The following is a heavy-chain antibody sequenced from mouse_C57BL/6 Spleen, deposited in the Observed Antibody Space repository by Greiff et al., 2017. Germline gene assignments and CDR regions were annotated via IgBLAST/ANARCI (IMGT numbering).Heavy chain of an antibody. J-gene: IGHJ3*01. D-gene: IGHD2-4*01. CDR3: AREGNDYDPWCAY. V-gene: IGHV1-64*01. Sequence: QVQLKQPGAELVKPGASVKLSCKASGYTFTSYWMHWVKQRPGQGLEWIGMIHPNSGSTNYNEKFKSKATLTVDKSSSTAYMQLSSLTSEDSAVYYCAREGNDYDPWCAYWGQGTLVTVSA. CDR1: GYTFTSYW. CDR2: IHPNSGST.